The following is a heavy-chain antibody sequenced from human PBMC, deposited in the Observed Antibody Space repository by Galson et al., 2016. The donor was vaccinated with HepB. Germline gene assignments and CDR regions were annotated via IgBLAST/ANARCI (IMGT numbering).Heavy chain of an antibody. CDR1: GGSICSDY. CDR2: MYHSVSS. Sequence: SETLSLTCIVSGGSICSDYWSWIRQTPGKGLEWIGYMYHSVSSNYNPSLKSRVTIAIDTSKNQLSLKLSSVTAADTAVYYCARVEVRWIPEAGSFDIWGQGTMVTVSS. CDR3: ARVEVRWIPEAGSFDI. D-gene: IGHD5-18*01. V-gene: IGHV4-59*01. J-gene: IGHJ3*02.